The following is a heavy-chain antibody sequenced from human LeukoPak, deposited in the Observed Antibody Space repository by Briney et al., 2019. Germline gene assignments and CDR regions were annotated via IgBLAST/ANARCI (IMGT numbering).Heavy chain of an antibody. D-gene: IGHD3-10*01. CDR3: ASGYYGSGSYYIFDY. J-gene: IGHJ4*02. V-gene: IGHV3-23*01. CDR2: ISGSGGST. Sequence: GGSLRLSCAASGFTFSSYGMSWVRQAPGKGLEWVSAISGSGGSTYYADSVKGRFTISRDNAKNSLYLQMNSLRAEDTAVYYCASGYYGSGSYYIFDYWGQGTLVTVSS. CDR1: GFTFSSYG.